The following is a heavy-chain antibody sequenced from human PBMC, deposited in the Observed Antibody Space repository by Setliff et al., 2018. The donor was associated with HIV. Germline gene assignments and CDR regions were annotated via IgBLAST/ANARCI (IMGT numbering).Heavy chain of an antibody. D-gene: IGHD2-8*01. CDR1: GESFNTYF. V-gene: IGHV4-34*01. Sequence: SETLSLTCAVYGESFNTYFWSWIRQPPGKGLEWIGQINHSGSTNYNPSLRSRVTISIGTSKNQFSLKLGSVTAADTAVYYCATGLIMAPDYWGQGSRVTVSS. J-gene: IGHJ4*02. CDR3: ATGLIMAPDY. CDR2: INHSGST.